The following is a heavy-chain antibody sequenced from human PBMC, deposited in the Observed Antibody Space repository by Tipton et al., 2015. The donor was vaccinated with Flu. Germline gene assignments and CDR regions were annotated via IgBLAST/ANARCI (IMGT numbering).Heavy chain of an antibody. CDR3: ARSLGYADSRYYFDY. J-gene: IGHJ4*02. CDR2: INPTGPRT. Sequence: QVQLVQSGAEVKKPGASVRLSCKASGYTLTNYYMNWVRQAPGQGLEWMGIINPTGPRTTYAQNFQGRVTMTSDTSASTAYMELSSLTSGDTAVYFCARSLGYADSRYYFDYWGQGTRVTVSS. CDR1: GYTLTNYY. V-gene: IGHV1-46*01. D-gene: IGHD4-17*01.